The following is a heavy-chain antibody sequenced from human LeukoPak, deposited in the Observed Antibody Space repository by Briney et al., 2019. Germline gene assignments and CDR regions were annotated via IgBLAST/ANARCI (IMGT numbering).Heavy chain of an antibody. Sequence: GGSLRLSCAASGFTFSSYSMNWVRQAPGEGLEWVSSISSSSSYIYYADSVKGRFTISRDNAKNSLYLQMNSLRAEDTAVYYCAAGYCSGGSCYRSFDYWGQGTLVTVSS. J-gene: IGHJ4*02. CDR1: GFTFSSYS. D-gene: IGHD2-15*01. CDR2: ISSSSSYI. V-gene: IGHV3-21*01. CDR3: AAGYCSGGSCYRSFDY.